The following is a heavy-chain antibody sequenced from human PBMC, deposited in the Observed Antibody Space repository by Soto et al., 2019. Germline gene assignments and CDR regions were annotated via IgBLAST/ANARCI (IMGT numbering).Heavy chain of an antibody. CDR3: TTDISSGWYLFY. V-gene: IGHV3-30*03. Sequence: PGGSLRLSCAASGFTFSSYGMHWVRQAPGKGLEWVAVISYDGSNKYYADSVKGRFTISRDNSKNTLYLQMNSLRAEDTAVYYCTTDISSGWYLFYWGQGTLVTVSS. CDR2: ISYDGSNK. CDR1: GFTFSSYG. J-gene: IGHJ4*02. D-gene: IGHD6-19*01.